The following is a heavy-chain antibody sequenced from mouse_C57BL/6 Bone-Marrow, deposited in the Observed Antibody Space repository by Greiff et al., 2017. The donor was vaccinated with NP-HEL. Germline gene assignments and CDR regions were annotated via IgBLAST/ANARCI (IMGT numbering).Heavy chain of an antibody. D-gene: IGHD1-1*01. J-gene: IGHJ2*01. Sequence: LQQSGASVKISCKASGYAFSSYWMNWVKQRPGKGLEWIGQIYPGDGDTNYNGKFKGKATLTADKSSSTAYMQLSSLTSEDSAVYFCARRGDYYGSSLYFDYWGQGTTLTVSS. CDR3: ARRGDYYGSSLYFDY. V-gene: IGHV1-80*01. CDR1: GYAFSSYW. CDR2: IYPGDGDT.